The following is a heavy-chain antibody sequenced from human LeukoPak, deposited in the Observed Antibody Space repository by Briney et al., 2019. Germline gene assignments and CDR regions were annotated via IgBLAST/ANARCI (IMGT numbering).Heavy chain of an antibody. V-gene: IGHV4-34*01. CDR1: GGSFSGYY. D-gene: IGHD3-22*01. CDR2: INHSGST. J-gene: IGHJ4*02. Sequence: PSETLPLTCAVYGGSFSGYYWSWIRQPPGKGLEWIGEINHSGSTNYNPSLKSRVTISVDTSKNQFSLKLSSVTAADTAVYYCARDNDSSGYYRHLYYFDYWGQGTLVTVSS. CDR3: ARDNDSSGYYRHLYYFDY.